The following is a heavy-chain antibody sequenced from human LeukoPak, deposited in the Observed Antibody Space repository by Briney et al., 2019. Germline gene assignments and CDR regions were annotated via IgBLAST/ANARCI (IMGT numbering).Heavy chain of an antibody. V-gene: IGHV4-39*07. CDR2: IHYSGST. CDR1: GGSTSTSTSY. D-gene: IGHD6-6*01. J-gene: IGHJ6*03. Sequence: SETLSLTCSVPGGSTSTSTSYWGWVRQPPGKGLEWIGSIHYSGSTYKNPSLKSRVTISMDTSRSQFSLKVTSLTAADSAVYFCARESSSSRYFMDVWGRGTTVTVSS. CDR3: ARESSSSRYFMDV.